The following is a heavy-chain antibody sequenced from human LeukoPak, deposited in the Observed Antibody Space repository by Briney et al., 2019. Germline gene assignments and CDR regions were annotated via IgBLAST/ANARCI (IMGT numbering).Heavy chain of an antibody. Sequence: ASVKVSCKASRYTFTSYDINWVRQATGQGLEWMGWMNPNSGNTGYAQKFQGRVTMTRNTSISTAYMELSSLRSEDTAVYYCARHGYSSSWYAIAIDYWGQGTLVTVSS. CDR1: RYTFTSYD. CDR2: MNPNSGNT. CDR3: ARHGYSSSWYAIAIDY. V-gene: IGHV1-8*01. D-gene: IGHD6-13*01. J-gene: IGHJ4*02.